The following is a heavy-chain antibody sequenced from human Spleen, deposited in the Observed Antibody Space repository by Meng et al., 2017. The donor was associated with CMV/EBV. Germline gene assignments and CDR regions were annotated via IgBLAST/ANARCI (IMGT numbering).Heavy chain of an antibody. D-gene: IGHD2-15*01. CDR2: INPSGGST. J-gene: IGHJ3*02. Sequence: ASVKVSCKASGYTFTSYYMHWVRQAPGQGLEWMGIINPSGGSTSHAQKFQGRVTMTRDTSTSTVYMELSSLRSEDTAVYYCARDWGYSATAEIAFDIWGQGTMVTVSS. CDR1: GYTFTSYY. V-gene: IGHV1-46*01. CDR3: ARDWGYSATAEIAFDI.